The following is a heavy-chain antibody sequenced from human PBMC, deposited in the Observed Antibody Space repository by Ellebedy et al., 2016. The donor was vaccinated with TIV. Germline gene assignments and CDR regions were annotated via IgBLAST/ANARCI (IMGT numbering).Heavy chain of an antibody. J-gene: IGHJ4*02. CDR2: ISSSSSYI. CDR3: ARHTLGTPDY. CDR1: GFTFSSYS. Sequence: PGGSLRLSCAASGFTFSSYSMNRVRQAPGKGLEWVSSISSSSSYIYYADSVKGRFTISRDNAKNSLYLQMNSLRAEDTAVYYCARHTLGTPDYWGQGTLVTVSS. D-gene: IGHD1-1*01. V-gene: IGHV3-21*01.